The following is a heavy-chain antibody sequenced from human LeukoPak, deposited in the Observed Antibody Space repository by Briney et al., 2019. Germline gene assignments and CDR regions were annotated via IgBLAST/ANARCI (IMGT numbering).Heavy chain of an antibody. V-gene: IGHV1-46*01. CDR1: GYTFTSYC. CDR2: INPSGGST. J-gene: IGHJ5*02. Sequence: GASVKVSCKASGYTFTSYCMHWVRQAPGQGLEWMGIINPSGGSTSYAQKFQGRVTMARDTSTSTVYMELSSLRSEDTAVYYCARDPGLDGAARPWFDPWGQGTLVTVSS. D-gene: IGHD6-6*01. CDR3: ARDPGLDGAARPWFDP.